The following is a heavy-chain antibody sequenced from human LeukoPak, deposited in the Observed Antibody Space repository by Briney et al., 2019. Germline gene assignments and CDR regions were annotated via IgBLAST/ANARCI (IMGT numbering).Heavy chain of an antibody. J-gene: IGHJ6*03. CDR1: GFTFSNYN. D-gene: IGHD3-16*02. Sequence: GGSLRLSCAASGFTFSNYNMNWVRQAPGKGLEWVSSISSGSGYIYYADSVKGRFTISRDNAKNSLYLEMNSLRAEDTAVYYCARDRREVIIYSYYYYMDVWGKGTTVTVSS. CDR3: ARDRREVIIYSYYYYMDV. CDR2: ISSGSGYI. V-gene: IGHV3-21*01.